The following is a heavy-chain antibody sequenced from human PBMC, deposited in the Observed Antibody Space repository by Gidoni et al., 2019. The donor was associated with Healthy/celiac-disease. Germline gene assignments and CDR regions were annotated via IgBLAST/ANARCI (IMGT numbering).Heavy chain of an antibody. V-gene: IGHV3-53*01. CDR1: GFTVSSNY. CDR3: ARDRFSADYYMDV. D-gene: IGHD3-10*01. CDR2: IYSGGST. Sequence: EVQLVESGGGLIQPGGSLRLSCAAFGFTVSSNYMSWVRKAPGKGLEWVSVIYSGGSTYVADSVKGRFTISRDNSKNTLYLQMNSLRAEDTAVYDCARDRFSADYYMDVWGKGTTVTVSS. J-gene: IGHJ6*03.